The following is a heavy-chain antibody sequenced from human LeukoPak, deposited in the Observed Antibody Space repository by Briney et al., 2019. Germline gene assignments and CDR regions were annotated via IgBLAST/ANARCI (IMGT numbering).Heavy chain of an antibody. CDR2: ISGSGGTT. CDR3: AKGYSSGWSAFDY. J-gene: IGHJ4*02. CDR1: GFTFSSYA. Sequence: GGSLRLSCAASGFTFSSYAMSWVRQAPGKGLEWVSAISGSGGTTYYADSVKGRFTFSRDNSKNTLYLQMNSLRAEDTTVYYCAKGYSSGWSAFDYWGQGTLVTVSS. D-gene: IGHD6-19*01. V-gene: IGHV3-23*01.